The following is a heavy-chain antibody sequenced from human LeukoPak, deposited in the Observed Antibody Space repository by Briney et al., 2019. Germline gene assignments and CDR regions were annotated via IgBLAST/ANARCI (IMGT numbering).Heavy chain of an antibody. CDR1: GGSISSSSYY. Sequence: SETLSLTCTVSGGSISSSSYYWGWIRQPPGKGLEWIGSIYYSGSTYYNPSLESRVTISVDTSKNQFSLKLSSVTAADTAVYYCARGSRIAAAGRRVFYYWGQGTLVTVSS. CDR2: IYYSGST. V-gene: IGHV4-39*07. D-gene: IGHD6-13*01. CDR3: ARGSRIAAAGRRVFYY. J-gene: IGHJ4*02.